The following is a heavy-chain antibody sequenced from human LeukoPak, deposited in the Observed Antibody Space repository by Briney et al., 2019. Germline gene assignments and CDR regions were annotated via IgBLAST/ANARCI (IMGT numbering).Heavy chain of an antibody. CDR1: GGSISSYY. CDR2: IYTSGST. CDR3: ASNNYGYDPFDY. V-gene: IGHV4-4*07. Sequence: SETLSLTCTVSGGSISSYYWSWIRQPPGKGLEWIGRIYTSGSTNYNPSLKSRATISVDTSKNQFSLKLSSVTAADTAVYYCASNNYGYDPFDYWGQGTLVTASS. D-gene: IGHD5-18*01. J-gene: IGHJ4*02.